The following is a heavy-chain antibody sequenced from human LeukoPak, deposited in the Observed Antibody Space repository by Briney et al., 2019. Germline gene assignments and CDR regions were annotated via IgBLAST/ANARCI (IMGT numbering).Heavy chain of an antibody. D-gene: IGHD6-19*01. CDR3: ARARSGWYFSYYYYYMDV. J-gene: IGHJ6*03. CDR1: GFTVSNSY. CDR2: IYSGGST. Sequence: GGSLRLSCAASGFTVSNSYMSWVRQAPGKGLEWVSVIYSGGSTYYADSVQGRFTISRDNSKNTLYLQMSSLRAEDTAVYYCARARSGWYFSYYYYYMDVWGKGTTVTISS. V-gene: IGHV3-53*01.